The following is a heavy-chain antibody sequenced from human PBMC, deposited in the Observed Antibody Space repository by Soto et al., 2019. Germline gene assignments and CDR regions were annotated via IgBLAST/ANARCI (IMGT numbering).Heavy chain of an antibody. CDR3: AKDSTVYDILTAYYYGMDV. CDR2: ISGSGGST. Sequence: EVQLLESGGGLVQPGGSLRLSCAASGFTFSSYAMSWVRQAPGKGLEWVSAISGSGGSTYYADSVKGRFTISRDNSKNTLYLQMNSLRAEDTAVYYCAKDSTVYDILTAYYYGMDVWGQGTTVTVSS. D-gene: IGHD3-9*01. V-gene: IGHV3-23*01. CDR1: GFTFSSYA. J-gene: IGHJ6*02.